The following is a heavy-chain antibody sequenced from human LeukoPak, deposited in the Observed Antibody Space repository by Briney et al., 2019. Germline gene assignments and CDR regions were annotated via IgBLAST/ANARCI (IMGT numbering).Heavy chain of an antibody. CDR2: IYHSGST. Sequence: SETLSLTCTVSGGSISSSSYYWGWIRQPPGKGLGWIGSIYHSGSTYYNPSLKSRVTISVDTSKNQFSLKLSSVTAADTAVYYCARDWPYGVVNPFDYWGQGTLVTVSS. D-gene: IGHD4-17*01. V-gene: IGHV4-39*07. CDR3: ARDWPYGVVNPFDY. J-gene: IGHJ4*02. CDR1: GGSISSSSYY.